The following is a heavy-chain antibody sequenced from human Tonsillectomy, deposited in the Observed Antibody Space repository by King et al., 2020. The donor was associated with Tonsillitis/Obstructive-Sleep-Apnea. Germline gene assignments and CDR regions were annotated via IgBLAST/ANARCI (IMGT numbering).Heavy chain of an antibody. Sequence: PLQESGPGLVKPSETLSLTCTVSGGSISSSSYYWGWIRQPPGKGLEWIGSIYYSGSTYYNPSLKSRVTISVDTSKNQFSLKLSSVTAADTAVYYCARPIFGVVINDAFDIWGQGTMVTVSS. V-gene: IGHV4-39*01. CDR3: ARPIFGVVINDAFDI. CDR1: GGSISSSSYY. D-gene: IGHD3-3*01. CDR2: IYYSGST. J-gene: IGHJ3*02.